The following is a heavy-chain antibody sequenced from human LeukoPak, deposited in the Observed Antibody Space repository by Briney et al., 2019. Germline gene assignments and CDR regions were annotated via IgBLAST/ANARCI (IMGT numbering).Heavy chain of an antibody. D-gene: IGHD5-18*01. Sequence: SETLSLTCTVSGGSISSSSYYWGWIRQPPGKGLEWIGSIYYSGSTYYNPSLKSRVTISVDTSKNQFSLKLSSVTAADTAVYYCARILYGYLDYWGQGTLVTVSS. CDR3: ARILYGYLDY. V-gene: IGHV4-39*07. CDR1: GGSISSSSYY. J-gene: IGHJ4*02. CDR2: IYYSGST.